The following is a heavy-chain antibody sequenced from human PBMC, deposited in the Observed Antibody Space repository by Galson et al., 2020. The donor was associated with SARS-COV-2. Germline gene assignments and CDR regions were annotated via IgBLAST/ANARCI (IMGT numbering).Heavy chain of an antibody. Sequence: GGSLRLSCAASGFTFSSYWMHWVRQAPGKGLVWVSRINNDGSSTSYADSVKGRFTISRDNAKNTLYLQMNSLRAEDTAVYYCARVTPSRSARLGEPEGPWGQGTLVTVSS. CDR2: INNDGSST. D-gene: IGHD3-16*01. J-gene: IGHJ5*02. CDR3: ARVTPSRSARLGEPEGP. CDR1: GFTFSSYW. V-gene: IGHV3-74*01.